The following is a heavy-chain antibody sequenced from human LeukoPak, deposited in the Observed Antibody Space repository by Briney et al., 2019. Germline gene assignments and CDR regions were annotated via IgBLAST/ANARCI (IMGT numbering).Heavy chain of an antibody. CDR3: ASPGVFLEWSSDAFDI. Sequence: ASVKVSCKASGGTFSSYTISWVRQAPGQGLEWMGRFIPILGIANYAQKFQGRVTITADKSTSTAYMELSSLRSEDTAVYYCASPGVFLEWSSDAFDIWGQGTMVTVSS. J-gene: IGHJ3*02. CDR2: FIPILGIA. V-gene: IGHV1-69*02. D-gene: IGHD3-3*01. CDR1: GGTFSSYT.